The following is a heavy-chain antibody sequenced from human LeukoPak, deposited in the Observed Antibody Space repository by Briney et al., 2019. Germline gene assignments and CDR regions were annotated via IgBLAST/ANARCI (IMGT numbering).Heavy chain of an antibody. D-gene: IGHD1-26*01. CDR3: ARDQWELSSLDY. J-gene: IGHJ4*02. CDR1: GFTFSSYS. Sequence: PGGSLRLSCAASGFTFSSYSMNWVRQAPGKGLEWVSSISSSSSYIYYADSVKGRFTISRDNAKNSLYLQMNSLGAEDTAVYYCARDQWELSSLDYWGQGTLVTVSS. CDR2: ISSSSSYI. V-gene: IGHV3-21*01.